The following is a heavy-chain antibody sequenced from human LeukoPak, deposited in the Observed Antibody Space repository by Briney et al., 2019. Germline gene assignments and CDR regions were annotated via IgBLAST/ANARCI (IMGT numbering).Heavy chain of an antibody. V-gene: IGHV1-69*06. Sequence: GASVKVSCKASGGTFSSYAISWVRQAPGQGLEWMGGIIPIFGTVNYAQKFQGRVTITADKSTSTAYMELSSLRSEDTAVYYCARSLFRFLEWSYRSYYYYYTDVWGKGTTVTVSS. CDR2: IIPIFGTV. D-gene: IGHD3-3*01. CDR1: GGTFSSYA. CDR3: ARSLFRFLEWSYRSYYYYYTDV. J-gene: IGHJ6*03.